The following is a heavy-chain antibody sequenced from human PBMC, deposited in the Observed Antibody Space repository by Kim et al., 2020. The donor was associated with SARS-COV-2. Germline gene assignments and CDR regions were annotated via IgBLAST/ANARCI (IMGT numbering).Heavy chain of an antibody. V-gene: IGHV3-53*01. CDR2: IYSGGST. D-gene: IGHD6-6*01. CDR1: GFTVSSNY. CDR3: ARGEGSSSSRPDY. Sequence: GGSLRLSCAASGFTVSSNYMSWVRQAPGKGLEWVSVIYSGGSTHYADSVEGRFTISSDNSKNTLYLQMNSLRAEDTAVYYCARGEGSSSSRPDYWGQGTLVTVSS. J-gene: IGHJ4*02.